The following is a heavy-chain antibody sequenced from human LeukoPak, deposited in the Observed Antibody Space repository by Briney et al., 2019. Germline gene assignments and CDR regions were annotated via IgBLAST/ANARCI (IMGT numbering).Heavy chain of an antibody. D-gene: IGHD6-13*01. V-gene: IGHV6-1*01. Sequence: SQTLSLTCAISGDSVPSDSAAWNWIRQSPSRGLEWLGRTYYRSKWYTYYAVSVKSRITINPDTSKNQFSLQLNSVTPEDTAMYYCARAARYSSSNNVFDYWGQGTLVTVSS. CDR1: GDSVPSDSAA. CDR2: TYYRSKWYT. J-gene: IGHJ4*02. CDR3: ARAARYSSSNNVFDY.